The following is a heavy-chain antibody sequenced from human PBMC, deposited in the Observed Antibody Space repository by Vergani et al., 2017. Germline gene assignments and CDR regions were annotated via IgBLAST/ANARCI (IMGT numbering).Heavy chain of an antibody. CDR3: ASLLQDY. V-gene: IGHV3-23*03. CDR2: IYSGGSSK. CDR1: GFTFSSYA. D-gene: IGHD4-11*01. J-gene: IGHJ4*02. Sequence: EVQLLESGGGLVQTGGSLRLSCAASGFTFSSYAMSWVRQAPGKGLEWVSVIYSGGSSKYYADSVKGRFTISRDTSKTTLYLQMNSLRAEDTAVYYCASLLQDYWGQGTLVTVSS.